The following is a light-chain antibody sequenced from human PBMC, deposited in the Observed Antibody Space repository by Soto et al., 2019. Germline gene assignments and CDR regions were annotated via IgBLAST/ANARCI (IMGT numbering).Light chain of an antibody. CDR2: DAS. V-gene: IGKV1-5*01. CDR3: HQYNTYPRT. J-gene: IGKJ1*01. CDR1: QSVNTW. Sequence: DIQMTQSPSTLSASVGDRVTIACRASQSVNTWLAWYQQKPGKAPRLLIYDASTLESGVPSRFGGSGSGIEFTLTISSLQPDDFTTYYCHQYNTYPRTFGQGTKVDIK.